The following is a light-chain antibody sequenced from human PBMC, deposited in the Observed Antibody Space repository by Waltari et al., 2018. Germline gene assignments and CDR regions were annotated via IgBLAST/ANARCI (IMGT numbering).Light chain of an antibody. J-gene: IGKJ1*01. CDR2: GAS. Sequence: EIVLTQSPGTLSLSPGEGATLSCRASQSVSSRYLVWYQQKSGQAPRLLIYGASTRATGSPDRFSGSGSGTDFTLTISRLEPEDFAVYYCQQYGSSRGTFGQGTKVEIK. V-gene: IGKV3-20*01. CDR3: QQYGSSRGT. CDR1: QSVSSRY.